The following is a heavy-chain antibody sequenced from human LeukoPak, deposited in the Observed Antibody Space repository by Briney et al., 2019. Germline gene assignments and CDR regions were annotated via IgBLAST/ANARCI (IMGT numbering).Heavy chain of an antibody. CDR2: IKQVGSEK. J-gene: IGHJ4*02. CDR1: GFTFSSYW. Sequence: RGSLRLSCAASGFTFSSYWMSWVRQAPAKGVEWVANIKQVGSEKLYVHSVKGRFTISRDNAKNSLYLQMNSLRAEDTAVYYCARDPLRYLRMGHYNYWGQGTLVAVSS. V-gene: IGHV3-7*01. D-gene: IGHD3-9*01. CDR3: ARDPLRYLRMGHYNY.